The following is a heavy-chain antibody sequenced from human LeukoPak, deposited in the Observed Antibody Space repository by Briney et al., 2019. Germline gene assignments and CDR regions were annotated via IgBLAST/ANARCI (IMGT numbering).Heavy chain of an antibody. V-gene: IGHV3-64D*06. J-gene: IGHJ4*02. CDR3: VKDVAPIICGYSVYDCDY. CDR1: GFTFSSYA. Sequence: RGGSHLLSCSASGFTFSSYAMHWARQAPGKGLEYVSAISSNGGSTYYADSVKGRFTISRDNSKNTLYLQMSSLRAEDTAVYYCVKDVAPIICGYSVYDCDYWGESTGVTVSS. D-gene: IGHD5/OR15-5a*01. CDR2: ISSNGGST.